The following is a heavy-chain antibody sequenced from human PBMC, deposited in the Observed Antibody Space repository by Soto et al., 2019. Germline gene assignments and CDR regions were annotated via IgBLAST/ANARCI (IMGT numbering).Heavy chain of an antibody. V-gene: IGHV3-33*01. CDR1: GFTFSSYG. J-gene: IGHJ4*02. Sequence: GGSLRLSCAASGFTFSSYGMHWVRQAPGKGLEWVAVIWYDGSNKYYADSVKGRFTISRDNSKNTLYLQMNSLRAEDTAVYCCARDKGGSSWYYFDYWCQGTLVTVSS. CDR3: ARDKGGSSWYYFDY. CDR2: IWYDGSNK. D-gene: IGHD6-13*01.